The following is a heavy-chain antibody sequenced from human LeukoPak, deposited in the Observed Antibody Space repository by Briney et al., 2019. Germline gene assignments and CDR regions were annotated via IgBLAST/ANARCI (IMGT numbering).Heavy chain of an antibody. V-gene: IGHV3-23*01. J-gene: IGHJ4*02. CDR1: GFTFSSAW. D-gene: IGHD1-26*01. CDR3: AKDVGTSMFDY. CDR2: ISGSGYTT. Sequence: PGGSLRLSCAASGFTFSSAWMGWVRQAPGKGLEWVSAISGSGYTTNYADSVKGRFTISRDNSKNTLYLQMNSLRAEDTAIYYCAKDVGTSMFDYWGQGTLVTVSS.